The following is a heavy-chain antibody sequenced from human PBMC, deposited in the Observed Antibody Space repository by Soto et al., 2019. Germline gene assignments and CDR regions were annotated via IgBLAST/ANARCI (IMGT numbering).Heavy chain of an antibody. CDR2: ISGSGGST. D-gene: IGHD2-15*01. J-gene: IGHJ4*02. V-gene: IGHV3-23*01. Sequence: HPGGSLRLSCAASGFTFSSYAMSWVRQAPGKGLEWVSAISGSGGSTYYADSVKGRFTISRDNSKNTLYLQMNSLRAEDTAVYYSAKEFDIVMVVAATPHFDYWGQGTLVTVSS. CDR1: GFTFSSYA. CDR3: AKEFDIVMVVAATPHFDY.